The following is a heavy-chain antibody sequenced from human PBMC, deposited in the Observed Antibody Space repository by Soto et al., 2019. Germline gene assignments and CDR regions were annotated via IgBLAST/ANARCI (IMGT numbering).Heavy chain of an antibody. CDR2: IYQSGST. D-gene: IGHD4-17*01. CDR1: GGSISSGGYS. Sequence: PSETLSLTCAVSGGSISSGGYSWSWIRQPPGKGLEWIGYIYQSGSTYYNPSLKSRVTISVDRSRNQFSLKLSSVTAADMAVYFCATQCYGNSGAYYCYAMDVWGQGTTVTVSS. J-gene: IGHJ6*02. V-gene: IGHV4-30-2*01. CDR3: ATQCYGNSGAYYCYAMDV.